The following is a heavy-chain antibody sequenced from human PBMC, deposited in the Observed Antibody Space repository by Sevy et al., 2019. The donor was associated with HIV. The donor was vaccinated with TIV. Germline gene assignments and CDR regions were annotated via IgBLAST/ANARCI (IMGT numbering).Heavy chain of an antibody. J-gene: IGHJ4*02. D-gene: IGHD3-22*01. CDR1: GGSISSGDYS. V-gene: IGHV4-30-4*01. CDR2: IYPSGST. CDR3: ARTFYYDSSGLTLDH. Sequence: SETLSLTCTVSGGSISSGDYSWSWIGQSPGKGLEWLGYIYPSGSTYYKPSLRSRLTISVDTSRKQFSLNLSSVTAADTAVYYCARTFYYDSSGLTLDHWGQGTLVTVSS.